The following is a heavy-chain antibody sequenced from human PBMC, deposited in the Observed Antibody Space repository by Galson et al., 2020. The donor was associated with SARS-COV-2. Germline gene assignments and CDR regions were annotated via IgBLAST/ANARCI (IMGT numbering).Heavy chain of an antibody. D-gene: IGHD7-27*01. V-gene: IGHV2-70*01. CDR3: ARMLTGNDAFDI. J-gene: IGHJ3*02. CDR1: GFSLSPSGMC. Sequence: SGPTLVKPTQTLTLTCTFSGFSLSPSGMCVSWIRQPPGKALEWLALIDWDDDKYYSTSLKTRLTISKNTSKNQVVLTMTNMDPVDTATYYGARMLTGNDAFDIWGQGRMVTVSS. CDR2: IDWDDDK.